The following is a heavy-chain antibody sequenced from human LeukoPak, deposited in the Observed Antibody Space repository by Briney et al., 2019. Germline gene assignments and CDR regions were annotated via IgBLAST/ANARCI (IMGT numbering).Heavy chain of an antibody. J-gene: IGHJ4*02. D-gene: IGHD4-11*01. V-gene: IGHV4-61*02. CDR1: GGSISSGSYY. CDR3: ARYSTVLLFDY. Sequence: PSETLSLTCTVSGGSISSGSYYWSWIRQPAGKGLEWIGRIHTSGSTNYNPSLKSRVTISVDTSKNQFSLKLSSVTAADTAVYYCARYSTVLLFDYWGQGTLVTVSS. CDR2: IHTSGST.